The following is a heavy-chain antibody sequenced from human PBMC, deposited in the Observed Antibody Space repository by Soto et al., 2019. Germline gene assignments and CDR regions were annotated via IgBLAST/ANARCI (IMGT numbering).Heavy chain of an antibody. V-gene: IGHV4-30-2*01. J-gene: IGHJ6*02. Sequence: SETLSLTCAVSGGSISSGGYSWSWIRQPPGKGLEWIGYIYQIGSTYYNPSLKSRVTISVDRSRNQFSLKLSSVTAADTAVYFCATQSYSNSGAYYYYAMDVWGQRTTVTLSS. CDR2: IYQIGST. CDR1: GGSISSGGYS. D-gene: IGHD4-4*01. CDR3: ATQSYSNSGAYYYYAMDV.